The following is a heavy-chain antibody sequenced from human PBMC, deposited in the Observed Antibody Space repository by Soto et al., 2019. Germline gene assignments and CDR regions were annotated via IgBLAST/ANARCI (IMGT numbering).Heavy chain of an antibody. CDR1: GFTVSSNY. D-gene: IGHD3-22*01. Sequence: EVQLVESGGGLIQPGGSLRLSCVGSGFTVSSNYMSWVRQAPGKGLEWVSVIYSGGKTYYADSVKGRFTISRDSSKDTVYLQMNRLRPGDTAVYYCARGGDYYDTSGNYYPLYFDFWGQGVLVSVSS. J-gene: IGHJ4*02. CDR3: ARGGDYYDTSGNYYPLYFDF. V-gene: IGHV3-53*01. CDR2: IYSGGKT.